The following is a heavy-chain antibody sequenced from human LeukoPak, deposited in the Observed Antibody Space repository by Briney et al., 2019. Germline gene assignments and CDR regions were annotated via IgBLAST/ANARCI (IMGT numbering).Heavy chain of an antibody. V-gene: IGHV3-48*02. CDR2: ISSTSSTI. Sequence: GGSLRLFCTASGFTFSDYTMNWVRQAPGKGLAWVSSISSTSSTIYYADSVKGRFTISRDNARNSLYLQMHSLRDEDTAVYYCARDYSSSGTFFGYYYGMDVWGQGTTVTVSS. CDR1: GFTFSDYT. D-gene: IGHD2-2*01. CDR3: ARDYSSSGTFFGYYYGMDV. J-gene: IGHJ6*02.